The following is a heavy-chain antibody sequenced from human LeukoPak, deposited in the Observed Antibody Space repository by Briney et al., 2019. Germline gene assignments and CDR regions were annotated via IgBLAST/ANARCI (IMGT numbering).Heavy chain of an antibody. V-gene: IGHV3-23*01. D-gene: IGHD5-18*01. CDR2: IADSGGDA. CDR1: GFTFTSYV. Sequence: GGSLRLSCAASGFTFTSYVMNWVRQARGQGLEWVSTIADSGGDAYYADVVKGRFTVSRDDSENTLYLQMHSLRAEDTATYYCAKSSHSNAWDDFDYWGQGTLVTVSS. CDR3: AKSSHSNAWDDFDY. J-gene: IGHJ4*02.